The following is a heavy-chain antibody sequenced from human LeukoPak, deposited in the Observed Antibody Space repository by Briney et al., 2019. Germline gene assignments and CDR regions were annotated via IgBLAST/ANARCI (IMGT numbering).Heavy chain of an antibody. V-gene: IGHV3-30*03. CDR2: ISYAGDDGSNI. D-gene: IGHD2-15*01. J-gene: IGHJ4*02. CDR3: ARVGSRYCSGANCYDGF. CDR1: GFIFSSHA. Sequence: GGSLRLSCAASGFIFSSHAMHWVRQAPGKGLEWVAVISYAGDDGSNIYYADSVKGRFTISRDNSKNTLYLQMNNLRAEDTAIYYCARVGSRYCSGANCYDGFWGQGTLVSVSS.